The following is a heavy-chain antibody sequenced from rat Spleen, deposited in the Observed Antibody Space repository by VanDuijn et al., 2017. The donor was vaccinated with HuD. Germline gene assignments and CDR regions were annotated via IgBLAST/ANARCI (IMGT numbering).Heavy chain of an antibody. D-gene: IGHD5-1*01. CDR3: ANNWELYY. CDR1: GFTFNNYW. V-gene: IGHV5-31*01. CDR2: ISSDGGRN. Sequence: EVQLVESGGGLVQSGRSLKLSCVASGFTFNNYWMSWIRQAPTKGLEWVATISSDGGRNFYRDSVKGRFTISRDNAQNTLYLQMNSLRSEDTATYFCANNWELYYWGQGVMVTVSS. J-gene: IGHJ2*01.